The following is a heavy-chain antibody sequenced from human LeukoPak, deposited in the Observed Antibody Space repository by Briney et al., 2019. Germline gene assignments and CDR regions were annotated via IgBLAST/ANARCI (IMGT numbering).Heavy chain of an antibody. CDR1: GFTFSNYA. CDR3: ARAIWGEIDY. D-gene: IGHD3-16*01. V-gene: IGHV3-23*01. J-gene: IGHJ4*02. CDR2: ITGSGGST. Sequence: GRSLRLSCAASGFTFSNYAMSWVRQAPGKGLEWVSGITGSGGSTYYADSVKGRFTISRDNSKNTLYLQMNSLTAEDAAVYYCARAIWGEIDYWGQGTLVTVSS.